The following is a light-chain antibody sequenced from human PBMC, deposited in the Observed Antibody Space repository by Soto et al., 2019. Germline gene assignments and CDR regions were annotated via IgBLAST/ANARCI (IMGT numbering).Light chain of an antibody. CDR3: QQSYTTPFT. Sequence: DIQMTQSPSSLSASVGDRVTITCRASQSISNYLNWYQQKPGKAPNLLIYAASSLQSGVPSRFSGSGSGTDFTLTICSLQPEDFSTYFCQQSYTTPFTFGPGTTVDI. CDR1: QSISNY. V-gene: IGKV1-39*01. CDR2: AAS. J-gene: IGKJ3*01.